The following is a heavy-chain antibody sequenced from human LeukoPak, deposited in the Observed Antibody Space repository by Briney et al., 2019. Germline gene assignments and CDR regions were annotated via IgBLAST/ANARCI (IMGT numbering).Heavy chain of an antibody. CDR3: ARQHTYYYDSSGVYYFDY. CDR2: IYYSGST. Sequence: SETLSLTCTVSGGSISSYYWSWIRQPPGKGLEWIGYIYYSGSTNYNPSLKSRVTISVDTSKNQFSLKLSSVTAADTAVYYCARQHTYYYDSSGVYYFDYWGQGTRVTVSS. CDR1: GGSISSYY. J-gene: IGHJ4*02. D-gene: IGHD3-22*01. V-gene: IGHV4-59*08.